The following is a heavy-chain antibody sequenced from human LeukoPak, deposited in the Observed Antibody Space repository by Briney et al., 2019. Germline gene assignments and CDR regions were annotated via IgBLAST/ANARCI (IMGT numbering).Heavy chain of an antibody. V-gene: IGHV3-33*01. D-gene: IGHD3-22*01. J-gene: IGHJ4*02. CDR2: IWYDGSNK. CDR3: ARDGRISYYDSSGPFDY. CDR1: GFTFSSYG. Sequence: GGSLRLSCAASGFTFSSYGMHWLRQAPGKGLEWVAVIWYDGSNKYYADSVKGRFTISRDNSKNTLYLQMNSLRAEDTAVYYCARDGRISYYDSSGPFDYWGQGTLVTVSS.